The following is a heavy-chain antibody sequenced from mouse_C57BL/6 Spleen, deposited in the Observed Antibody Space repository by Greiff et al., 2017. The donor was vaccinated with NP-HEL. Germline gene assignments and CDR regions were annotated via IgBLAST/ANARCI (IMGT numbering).Heavy chain of an antibody. J-gene: IGHJ4*01. Sequence: VQLQQSGAELVKPGASVKLSCKASGYTFTSYWMHWVKQRPGQGLEWIGMIHPNSGSTNYNEKFKSKATLTVDKSSRTACMQLSSLTSEDSAVYYCARDDSRYYYAMDYWGQGTSVTVSS. CDR2: IHPNSGST. D-gene: IGHD1-1*01. CDR3: ARDDSRYYYAMDY. V-gene: IGHV1-64*01. CDR1: GYTFTSYW.